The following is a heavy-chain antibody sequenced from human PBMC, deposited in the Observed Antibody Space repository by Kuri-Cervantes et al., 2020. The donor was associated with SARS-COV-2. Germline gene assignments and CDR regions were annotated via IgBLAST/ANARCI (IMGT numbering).Heavy chain of an antibody. J-gene: IGHJ4*01. CDR3: AVSYCSSDFDY. V-gene: IGHV4-59*08. D-gene: IGHD6-6*01. Sequence: SETLSLTCTVSGGSISSYYWSWIRQPPGEGLEWIGYIYYSGSTNYNPSLKSRVTISVDTSKNQFPLKLGCVTAADTALYYCAVSYCSSDFDYWGQGTLVTVSS. CDR2: IYYSGST. CDR1: GGSISSYY.